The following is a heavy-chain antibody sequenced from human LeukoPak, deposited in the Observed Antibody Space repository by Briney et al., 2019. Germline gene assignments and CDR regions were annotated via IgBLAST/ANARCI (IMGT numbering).Heavy chain of an antibody. V-gene: IGHV4-59*08. Sequence: SETLSLTCTVSDDSISSFYRGWIRQPPGKGLEWIAYIHSVGHSNYNPSLKSRVSMSMDTSKKQFSLKVTSVTATDTAVHYCARHITNSGSAFDLWGRGTLVTVSS. CDR2: IHSVGHS. D-gene: IGHD3-10*01. J-gene: IGHJ2*01. CDR3: ARHITNSGSAFDL. CDR1: DDSISSFY.